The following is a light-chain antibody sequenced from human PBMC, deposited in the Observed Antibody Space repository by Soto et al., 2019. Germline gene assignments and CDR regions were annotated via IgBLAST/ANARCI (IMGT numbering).Light chain of an antibody. CDR3: SSYAGSLNVV. CDR1: SSDVGTYDL. Sequence: QSALTQPASVSGSPGQSITISCTGTSSDVGTYDLVSWYQQHPGKAPKLMIYEGGKRPSGVSNRFSGSKSGNTASLTISGLLPEDGADYYCSSYAGSLNVVFGGGTKRPVL. J-gene: IGLJ2*01. CDR2: EGG. V-gene: IGLV2-23*01.